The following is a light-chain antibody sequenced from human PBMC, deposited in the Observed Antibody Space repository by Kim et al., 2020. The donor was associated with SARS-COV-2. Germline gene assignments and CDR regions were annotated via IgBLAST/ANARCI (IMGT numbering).Light chain of an antibody. V-gene: IGLV2-11*01. J-gene: IGLJ2*01. CDR2: DVS. CDR3: CSYAGSYTFV. Sequence: QSALTQPRSVSGSPGQSVTISCSGTSSDVGGYNYVYWYQQYPGKAPKLMIYDVSERPSGVPDRFSGSKSGNTASLTISVLQAEDEADYYCCSYAGSYTFVFGGGTKLTVL. CDR1: SSDVGGYNY.